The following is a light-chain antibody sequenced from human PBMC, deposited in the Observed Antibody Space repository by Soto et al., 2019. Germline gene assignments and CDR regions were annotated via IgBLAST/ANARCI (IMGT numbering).Light chain of an antibody. CDR2: DAS. J-gene: IGKJ4*01. CDR3: LQHNIYTLT. Sequence: IQMTQSASSLSASVGYRVTVTCRTSQSINNHLNWYQQKPGEAPKVLIYDASTLERGVPSRFSVTGSGTEFTLTISSLQNEDFATYYCLQHNIYTLTFGGGTKVDIK. CDR1: QSINNH. V-gene: IGKV1-17*01.